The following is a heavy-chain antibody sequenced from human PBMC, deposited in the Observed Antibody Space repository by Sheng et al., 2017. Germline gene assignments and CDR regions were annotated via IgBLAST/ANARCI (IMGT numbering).Heavy chain of an antibody. CDR1: GGTFSSYA. J-gene: IGHJ2*01. D-gene: IGHD2-21*01. V-gene: IGHV1-69*04. CDR3: ARGSFSSHVVVIAIGGWYFDL. CDR2: IIPILGIA. Sequence: QVQLVQSGAEVKKPGSSVKVSCKASGGTFSSYAISWVRQAPGQGLEWMGGIIPILGIANYAQKFQGRVTITADKSTSTAYMELSSLRSEDTAVYYCARGSFSSHVVVIAIGGWYFDLWGRGTLVTVSS.